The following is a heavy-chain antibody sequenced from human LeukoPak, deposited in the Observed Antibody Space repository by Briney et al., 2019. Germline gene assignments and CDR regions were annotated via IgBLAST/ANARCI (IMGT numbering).Heavy chain of an antibody. V-gene: IGHV3-53*05. CDR1: GFTVSSNY. Sequence: GGSLRLSCAASGFTVSSNYMSWVRQAPGKGLEWVSVIYSGGSTYYADSVKGRFTISRDNAKNSLYLQMNSLRAENTAVYYCARGETWTNPFDYWGQGTLVTVSS. J-gene: IGHJ4*02. CDR3: ARGETWTNPFDY. CDR2: IYSGGST. D-gene: IGHD3/OR15-3a*01.